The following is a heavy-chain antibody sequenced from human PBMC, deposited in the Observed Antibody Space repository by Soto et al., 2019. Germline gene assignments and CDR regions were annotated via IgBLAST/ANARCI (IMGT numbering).Heavy chain of an antibody. CDR2: IYPGDSDT. D-gene: IGHD3-10*01. V-gene: IGHV5-51*01. Sequence: GDSLQISCKASGYTFTSYWIACVRQMPGKGLEWMGIIYPGDSDTRYSPSFQGQVSISVDKSISTAYLQWSSLKSSDTAIYYCARHTPPASSDYGIDYWGKGTLVTVSS. CDR1: GYTFTSYW. CDR3: ARHTPPASSDYGIDY. J-gene: IGHJ4*02.